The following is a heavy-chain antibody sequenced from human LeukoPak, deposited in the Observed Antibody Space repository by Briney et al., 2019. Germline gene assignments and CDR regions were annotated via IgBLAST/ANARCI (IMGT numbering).Heavy chain of an antibody. J-gene: IGHJ5*02. CDR1: GYTLTELS. D-gene: IGHD2-15*01. CDR2: IDPEDGET. V-gene: IGHV1-24*01. Sequence: ASVKVSCKASGYTLTELSMHWVRQAPGKGLEWMGGIDPEDGETIYAQKFQGRVTMTEDTSTDTAYMELSSLRSEDTAVYYCATASRVRPDDCSGGSCYSGGWFDPWGQGTLVTVSS. CDR3: ATASRVRPDDCSGGSCYSGGWFDP.